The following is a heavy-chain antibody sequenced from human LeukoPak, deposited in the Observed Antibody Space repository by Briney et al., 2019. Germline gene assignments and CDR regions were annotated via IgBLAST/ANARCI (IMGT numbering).Heavy chain of an antibody. V-gene: IGHV3-30*02. Sequence: GGSLRLSCAASGFTFSSYGMHWVRQAPGKGLEWVAFIRYDGSNKYYADSVKGRFTISRDNAKNSLYLQMNSLRAEDTAVYYCATRVRSGIDYWGQGTLVTVSS. CDR1: GFTFSSYG. CDR3: ATRVRSGIDY. J-gene: IGHJ4*02. D-gene: IGHD3-3*01. CDR2: IRYDGSNK.